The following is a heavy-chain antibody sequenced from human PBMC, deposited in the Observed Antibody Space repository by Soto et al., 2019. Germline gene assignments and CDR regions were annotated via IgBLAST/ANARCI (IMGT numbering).Heavy chain of an antibody. CDR1: GLTLSNYA. CDR2: ISYDGSNR. V-gene: IGHV3-30-3*01. Sequence: QVQLVESGGGVVQPGRSLRLSCAASGLTLSNYAMHWVRQAPGKGLEWVAVISYDGSNRYYADSVKGRFTISRDNSKNSLYLQMNSLRAGDTAVYYCARVTQAVAADYWGQGNLVTVFS. CDR3: ARVTQAVAADY. J-gene: IGHJ4*02. D-gene: IGHD6-19*01.